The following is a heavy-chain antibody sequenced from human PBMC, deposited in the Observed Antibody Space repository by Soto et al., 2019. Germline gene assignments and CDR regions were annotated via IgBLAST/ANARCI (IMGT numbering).Heavy chain of an antibody. V-gene: IGHV3-33*01. CDR3: ARARIGYPFDY. J-gene: IGHJ4*02. CDR1: GFTFSSYG. Sequence: GGSLRLSCAASGFTFSSYGMHWVRQAPGKGLEWVAVIWYDGSNKYYADSVKGRFTISRDNSKNTLYLQMNSLRAEDTAVYYCARARIGYPFDYWGQGTLVTVSS. D-gene: IGHD3-22*01. CDR2: IWYDGSNK.